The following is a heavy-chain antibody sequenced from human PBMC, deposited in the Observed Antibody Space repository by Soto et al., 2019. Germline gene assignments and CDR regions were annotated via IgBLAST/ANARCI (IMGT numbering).Heavy chain of an antibody. CDR3: ARPSGGGYDFWSGYYISLDY. D-gene: IGHD3-3*01. J-gene: IGHJ4*02. CDR2: IIPIFGTA. V-gene: IGHV1-69*01. CDR1: GGTFSSYA. Sequence: QVQLVQSGAEVKKPGSSVKVSCKASGGTFSSYAISWVRQAPGQELEWMGGIIPIFGTANYAQKFQGRVKITADESTSTAYMELSRLRSEDTAVYYCARPSGGGYDFWSGYYISLDYWGRGTLVTVSS.